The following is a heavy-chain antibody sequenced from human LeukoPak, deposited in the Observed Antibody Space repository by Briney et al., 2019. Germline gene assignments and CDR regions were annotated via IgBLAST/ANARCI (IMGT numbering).Heavy chain of an antibody. CDR3: ARLALYCSGGSCYSRFDY. D-gene: IGHD2-15*01. J-gene: IGHJ4*02. CDR2: IYYSGST. CDR1: GGSISSYY. V-gene: IGHV4-59*08. Sequence: SETLSLTCTVSGGSISSYYWSWIRQPPGKGLEWIGYIYYSGSTNYNPSLKSRVTISVDTSKNQFSLKLSSVTAADTAVYYCARLALYCSGGSCYSRFDYWGQGALVTVSS.